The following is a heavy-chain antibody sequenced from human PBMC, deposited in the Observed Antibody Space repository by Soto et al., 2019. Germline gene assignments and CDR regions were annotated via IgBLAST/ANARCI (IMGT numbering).Heavy chain of an antibody. CDR2: VYYTGST. V-gene: IGHV4-59*01. Sequence: SETLSLTCTVSGASISSSYWSWIRQSPGKGLEWIGYVYYTGSTKYNPSLKSRVTISVDTSKNQFSLKLSSVTAADTAVYYCARGYYDSNGQSNTFDIWGQGTMVTVSS. J-gene: IGHJ3*02. D-gene: IGHD3-22*01. CDR3: ARGYYDSNGQSNTFDI. CDR1: GASISSSY.